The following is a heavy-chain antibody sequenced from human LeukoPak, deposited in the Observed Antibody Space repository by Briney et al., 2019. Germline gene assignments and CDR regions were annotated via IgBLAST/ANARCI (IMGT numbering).Heavy chain of an antibody. J-gene: IGHJ4*02. Sequence: PGGSLRLSCAASGSTFSSYGMHWVRQAPGKGLEWVAVIWYDGSNKYYADSVKGRFTISRDNSKNTLYLQMNSLRAEDTAVYYCARSQALEQQLVLYYWGQGTLVTVSS. CDR3: ARSQALEQQLVLYY. CDR1: GSTFSSYG. V-gene: IGHV3-33*01. CDR2: IWYDGSNK. D-gene: IGHD6-13*01.